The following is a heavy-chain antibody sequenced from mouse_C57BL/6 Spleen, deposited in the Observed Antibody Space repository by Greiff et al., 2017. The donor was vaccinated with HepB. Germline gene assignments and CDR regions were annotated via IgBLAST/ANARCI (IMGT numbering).Heavy chain of an antibody. V-gene: IGHV1-80*01. CDR2: IYPGDGDT. CDR1: GYAFSSYW. D-gene: IGHD2-5*01. J-gene: IGHJ1*03. Sequence: VQLQQSGAELVKPGASVKISCKASGYAFSSYWMNWVKQRPGKGLEWIGQIYPGDGDTNYNGKFKGKATLTADKSSSTAYMQLSSLTSEDSAVYFCAREGGYSNSWYFDVWGTGTTVTVSS. CDR3: AREGGYSNSWYFDV.